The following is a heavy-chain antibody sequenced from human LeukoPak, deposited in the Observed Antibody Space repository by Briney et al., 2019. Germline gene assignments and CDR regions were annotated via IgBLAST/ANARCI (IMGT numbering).Heavy chain of an antibody. CDR1: RLSFSSVW. V-gene: IGHV3-7*01. J-gene: IGHJ4*02. Sequence: GGSLRLSCAASRLSFSSVWMSWVRQVPGKGLERVANIKPDGSEKYYVESVKGRFAISRDNAKNSLYLQMNTLRVEDTAVYYSAGVKVAGTRSFDYWGQGTLATVSS. CDR3: AGVKVAGTRSFDY. CDR2: IKPDGSEK. D-gene: IGHD6-19*01.